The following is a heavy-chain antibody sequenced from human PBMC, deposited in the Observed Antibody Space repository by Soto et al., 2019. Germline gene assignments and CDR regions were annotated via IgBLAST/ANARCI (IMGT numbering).Heavy chain of an antibody. V-gene: IGHV1-46*01. Sequence: GASVKVYCKASGYTFSSYYMHWVRQAPGQGLEWMAVINPSGDTTTYAQKFQGRVTMTRDTSTSTLFTELSSLRSEDTAVYFCARDWEFGYWGQGTLVTVSS. J-gene: IGHJ4*02. D-gene: IGHD1-26*01. CDR1: GYTFSSYY. CDR2: INPSGDTT. CDR3: ARDWEFGY.